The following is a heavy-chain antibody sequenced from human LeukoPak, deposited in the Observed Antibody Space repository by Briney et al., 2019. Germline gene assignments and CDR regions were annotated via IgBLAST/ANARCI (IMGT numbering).Heavy chain of an antibody. J-gene: IGHJ4*02. CDR1: GGSIRDYY. CDR3: ARGYSSSWYGAMYY. CDR2: IHYSGRT. V-gene: IGHV4-59*01. Sequence: SETLSLTCTVSGGSIRDYYYTWIWQPPGKGLEWIGYIHYSGRTNYNPSLKSRVTMSLDTSKDQFSLKLSSVTAADTAVYYCARGYSSSWYGAMYYWGQGTLVTVSS. D-gene: IGHD6-13*01.